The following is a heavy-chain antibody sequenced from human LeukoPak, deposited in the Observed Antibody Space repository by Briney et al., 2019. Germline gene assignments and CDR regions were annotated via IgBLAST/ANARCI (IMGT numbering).Heavy chain of an antibody. CDR3: ARGRRWVGIDSYFFDY. CDR1: GYTFTSYG. CDR2: ISAYNGNT. J-gene: IGHJ4*02. V-gene: IGHV1-18*01. D-gene: IGHD1-26*01. Sequence: ASVKVSCKASGYTFTSYGISWVRQAPGQGLEWMGWISAYNGNTNYAQKFQGRVTMTTDTSTSTAYMELRSLRSDDTAVYYCARGRRWVGIDSYFFDYWGQGTLVTVSS.